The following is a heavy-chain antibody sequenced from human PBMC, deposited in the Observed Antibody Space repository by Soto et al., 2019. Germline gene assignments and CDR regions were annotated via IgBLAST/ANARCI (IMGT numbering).Heavy chain of an antibody. CDR2: ISYDGSNK. Sequence: GGSLRLSCAASGFTFSSYGMHWVRQAPGKGLEWVAVISYDGSNKDYADSVKGRFTISRDNAKNSLYLQMNSLRAEDTALYYCAKLQRNSAYDHWGQGTLVTVSS. CDR3: AKLQRNSAYDH. D-gene: IGHD5-12*01. J-gene: IGHJ5*02. V-gene: IGHV3-30*18. CDR1: GFTFSSYG.